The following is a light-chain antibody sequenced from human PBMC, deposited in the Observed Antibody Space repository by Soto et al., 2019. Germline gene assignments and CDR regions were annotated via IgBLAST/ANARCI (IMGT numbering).Light chain of an antibody. Sequence: DIQMTQSPSTLSASVGDRVPITCRASQSISSWLAWYQQKPGKAPKLLIYAASSLQSGVPSRFSGSGSGTDFTLTISCLQSEDFATYYCQQYYSFPPTFGQGTKVDIK. V-gene: IGKV1-5*01. J-gene: IGKJ1*01. CDR3: QQYYSFPPT. CDR1: QSISSW. CDR2: AAS.